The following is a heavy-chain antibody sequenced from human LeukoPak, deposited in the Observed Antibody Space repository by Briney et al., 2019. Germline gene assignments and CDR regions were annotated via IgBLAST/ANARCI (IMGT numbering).Heavy chain of an antibody. D-gene: IGHD6-13*01. CDR1: GGSISSYY. Sequence: SETLPLTCTVSGGSISSYYWSWIRQPPGKGLEWIGYIYYSGSTNYNPSLKSRVTISVDTSKNQFSLKLSSVTAADTAVYYCARAALSAAAPFDPWGQGTLVTVSS. CDR3: ARAALSAAAPFDP. J-gene: IGHJ5*02. V-gene: IGHV4-59*01. CDR2: IYYSGST.